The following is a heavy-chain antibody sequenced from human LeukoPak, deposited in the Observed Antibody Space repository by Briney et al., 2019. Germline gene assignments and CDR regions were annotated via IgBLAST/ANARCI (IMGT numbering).Heavy chain of an antibody. CDR3: ATVTRLPKNFDY. J-gene: IGHJ4*02. V-gene: IGHV3-74*01. D-gene: IGHD4-17*01. CDR1: GFTFSSYW. Sequence: GGSLRLSCAASGFTFSSYWMHWVRQAPGKGLVWVSRINSDGSSTSYADSVKGRFTISRDNAKNTLYLQMNSLRAKDTAVYYCATVTRLPKNFDYWGQGTLVTVSS. CDR2: INSDGSST.